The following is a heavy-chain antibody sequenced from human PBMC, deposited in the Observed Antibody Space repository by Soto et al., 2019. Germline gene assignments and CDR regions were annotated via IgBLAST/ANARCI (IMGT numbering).Heavy chain of an antibody. CDR3: ARGPNPYYFDY. Sequence: QVQLVQSGAEVKKPGASVKVSCKASGYTFTSYAMHWVRQAPGQRLEWMGWINAGNGNTKYSQKFQGRVTITRDTSASTADMELSSLRCEDTAVYYCARGPNPYYFDYWGQGTLVTVSS. CDR2: INAGNGNT. V-gene: IGHV1-3*01. J-gene: IGHJ4*02. CDR1: GYTFTSYA.